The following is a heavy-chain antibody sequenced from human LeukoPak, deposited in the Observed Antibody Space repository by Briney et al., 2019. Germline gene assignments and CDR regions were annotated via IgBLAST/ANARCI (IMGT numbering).Heavy chain of an antibody. CDR3: ARRTVTGTYDY. CDR2: IDTDGSST. Sequence: PGGSLRLSCAASGFTFNDYWMHWVRQAPGKGLRWVSRIDTDGSSTDYADSVKGRFTISRDNAKNTLYLQMDSLRAEDSAVYYCARRTVTGTYDYWGQGTLVTAS. D-gene: IGHD1-1*01. V-gene: IGHV3-74*01. J-gene: IGHJ4*02. CDR1: GFTFNDYW.